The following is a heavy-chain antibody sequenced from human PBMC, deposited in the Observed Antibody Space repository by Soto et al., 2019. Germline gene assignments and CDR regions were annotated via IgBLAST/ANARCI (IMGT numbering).Heavy chain of an antibody. D-gene: IGHD3-3*01. CDR1: GFTFSSYS. Sequence: GSLRLSCAASGFTFSSYSMNWVRQAPGKGLEWVSSISSSSSYIYYADSVKGRFTISRDNAKNSLYLQMNSLRAEDTAVYYCARDSAITIFGVVPNIDYWGQGTLVTVSS. CDR3: ARDSAITIFGVVPNIDY. CDR2: ISSSSSYI. V-gene: IGHV3-21*01. J-gene: IGHJ4*02.